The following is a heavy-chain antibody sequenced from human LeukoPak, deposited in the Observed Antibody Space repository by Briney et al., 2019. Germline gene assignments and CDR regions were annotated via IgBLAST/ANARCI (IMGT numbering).Heavy chain of an antibody. CDR1: GYTFTSYG. Sequence: ASVKVSCKASGYTFTSYGISWVRQAPGQGLEWMGWISAYNGNTNYAQKLQGRVTMTTDTSTSTAYMELRSLRSDDTVVYYCARDLLWFGELSVAWFDPWGQGTLVTVSS. CDR3: ARDLLWFGELSVAWFDP. CDR2: ISAYNGNT. D-gene: IGHD3-10*01. V-gene: IGHV1-18*01. J-gene: IGHJ5*02.